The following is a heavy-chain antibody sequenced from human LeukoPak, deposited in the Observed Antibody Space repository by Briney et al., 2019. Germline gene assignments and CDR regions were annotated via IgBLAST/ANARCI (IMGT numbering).Heavy chain of an antibody. D-gene: IGHD2-8*01. V-gene: IGHV3-23*01. Sequence: GGSLRLSCGASGFTFSRYAMSWVRQAPGKGLQWVSEIGGSGGAIYYADSVKGRFTISRDNSKNTLYLQMNSLRAEDTAVYYCAKNGAGSGPPDYWGQGTLVTVSS. J-gene: IGHJ4*02. CDR2: IGGSGGAI. CDR1: GFTFSRYA. CDR3: AKNGAGSGPPDY.